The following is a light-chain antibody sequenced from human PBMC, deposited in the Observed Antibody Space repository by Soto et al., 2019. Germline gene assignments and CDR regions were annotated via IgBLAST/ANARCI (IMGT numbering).Light chain of an antibody. CDR1: QRIGSY. CDR2: DAS. V-gene: IGKV3-11*01. Sequence: ETVLTQSPATLSLSPGERATLSCRASQRIGSYLVWYQQKPGQAPRLLIYDASTRAPGIPARFGGSGSGTDFTLTISSLEAEDFAVYYCQQRSNSPFTFGPGTKVDIK. CDR3: QQRSNSPFT. J-gene: IGKJ3*01.